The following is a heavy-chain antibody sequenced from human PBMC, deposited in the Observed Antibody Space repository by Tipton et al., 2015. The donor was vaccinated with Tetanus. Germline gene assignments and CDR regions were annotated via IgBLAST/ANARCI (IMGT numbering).Heavy chain of an antibody. J-gene: IGHJ6*04. V-gene: IGHV3-30-3*01. Sequence: SLRLSCVASGFAFSPYTFHWVRQAPGKGLEWVALISYDGGTTFYADSVKGRFTISRDNSKNTLSLQLNSLRADDTAIYYCAKEALGVLNLWGNGTTVIVSS. CDR1: GFAFSPYT. CDR2: ISYDGGTT. D-gene: IGHD1-14*01. CDR3: AKEALGVLNL.